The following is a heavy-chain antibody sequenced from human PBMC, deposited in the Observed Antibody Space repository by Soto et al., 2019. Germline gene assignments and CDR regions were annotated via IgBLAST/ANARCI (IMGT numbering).Heavy chain of an antibody. Sequence: QITLKESGPTLVRPTQTLTLTCTFSGFSLSTTGVGVGWIRQPPGKALEWLALIYWDDDKRYSPSLKSRLTITKDTSKNEVILTMTNMDLVDTATYYCAHRLRVYGLGRERGNYFDPWGQGTLVTVSS. V-gene: IGHV2-5*02. CDR1: GFSLSTTGVG. CDR2: IYWDDDK. CDR3: AHRLRVYGLGRERGNYFDP. J-gene: IGHJ5*02. D-gene: IGHD3-10*01.